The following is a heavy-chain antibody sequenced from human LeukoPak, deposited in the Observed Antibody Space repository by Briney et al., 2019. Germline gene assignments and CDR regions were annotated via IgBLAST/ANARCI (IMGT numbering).Heavy chain of an antibody. CDR1: GYSISSGYY. Sequence: ASETLSLTCAVSGYSISSGYYWGWIRQPPGKGLEWIGSIYHSGSTYYNPSLKSRVTISVGTSKNQFSLKLSSVTAADTAVYYCARHSPSGITIFGVDSSFQFWGQGTLVTASS. J-gene: IGHJ4*02. V-gene: IGHV4-38-2*01. CDR2: IYHSGST. D-gene: IGHD3-3*01. CDR3: ARHSPSGITIFGVDSSFQF.